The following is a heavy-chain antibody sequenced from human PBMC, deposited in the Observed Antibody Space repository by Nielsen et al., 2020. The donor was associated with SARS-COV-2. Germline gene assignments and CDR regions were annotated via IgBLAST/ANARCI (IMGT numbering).Heavy chain of an antibody. J-gene: IGHJ6*02. Sequence: SLKISCAASGFPFDDYAMHWVRQAPGKGLEWVSGISWNSGSIGYADSVKGRFTISRDNAKNSLYLQMNSLRAEDTALYYCATLTTGYYYGMDVWGQGTTVTVSS. CDR3: ATLTTGYYYGMDV. D-gene: IGHD4-11*01. CDR1: GFPFDDYA. V-gene: IGHV3-9*01. CDR2: ISWNSGSI.